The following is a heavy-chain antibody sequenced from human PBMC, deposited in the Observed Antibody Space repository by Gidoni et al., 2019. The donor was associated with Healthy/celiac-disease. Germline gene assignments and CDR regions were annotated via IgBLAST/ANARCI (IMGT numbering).Heavy chain of an antibody. Sequence: EVQLLESGGGLVQPGGSLRLSCAASGFPFSSYAMSWVRQAPGKGLEWVSAISGSGGSTYYADSVKGRFTISRDNSKNTLYLQMNSLRAEDTAVYYCAKDIDILTEHGMDVWGQGTTVTVSS. CDR1: GFPFSSYA. CDR3: AKDIDILTEHGMDV. J-gene: IGHJ6*02. CDR2: ISGSGGST. D-gene: IGHD3-9*01. V-gene: IGHV3-23*01.